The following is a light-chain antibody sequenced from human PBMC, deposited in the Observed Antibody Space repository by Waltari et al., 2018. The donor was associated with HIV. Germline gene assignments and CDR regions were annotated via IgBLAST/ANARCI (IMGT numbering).Light chain of an antibody. CDR2: AAS. J-gene: IGKJ4*01. CDR1: QDINNH. CDR3: QQLNIFPLT. Sequence: DIQLTQSPSFLSASVGDRVTITCRASQDINNHLAWYQQKPGKAPKRLSFAASTLQSGVPSRFSGSASGTEFTLTISSLQPEDFATYYCQQLNIFPLTFGGGTKVDIK. V-gene: IGKV1-9*01.